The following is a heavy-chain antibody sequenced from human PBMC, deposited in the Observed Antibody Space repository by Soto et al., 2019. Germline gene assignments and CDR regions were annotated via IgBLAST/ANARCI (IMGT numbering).Heavy chain of an antibody. CDR3: ARHRARNWFDP. V-gene: IGHV4-39*01. Sequence: PSETLSLTCIVSGGSISSSSYYWGWIRQPPGKGLEWIGSIYYSGSTYYNLSLQSRVTISVDTYKNQFSLKLSSVTAADTAVFYCARHRARNWFDPWGQGTLVTVSS. CDR2: IYYSGST. J-gene: IGHJ5*02. CDR1: GGSISSSSYY.